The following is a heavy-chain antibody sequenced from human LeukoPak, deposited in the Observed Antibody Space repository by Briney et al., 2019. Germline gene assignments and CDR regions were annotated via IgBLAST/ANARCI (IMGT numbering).Heavy chain of an antibody. J-gene: IGHJ4*02. CDR2: ISAYNGNT. Sequence: GASVKVSCKTSGYSENFYGITWVRQVAGQGLEWMGWISAYNGNTNYAQKLQGRVTMTTDTSTSTAYMELRSLRSDDTAVYYCARSAVAGTSPTANWGQGTLVTVSS. CDR3: ARSAVAGTSPTAN. D-gene: IGHD6-19*01. V-gene: IGHV1-18*01. CDR1: GYSENFYG.